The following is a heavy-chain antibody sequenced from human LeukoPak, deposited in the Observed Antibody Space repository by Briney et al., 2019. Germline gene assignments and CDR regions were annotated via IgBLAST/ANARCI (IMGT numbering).Heavy chain of an antibody. CDR1: GFSFSAYA. Sequence: GGSLRLSCAASGFSFSAYALSWVRQAPGKGLEWVSAISGSGGSTYYADSVKGRFTISRDNSKNTLYLQMNSLRGECTAVYYGAKDLGIYCIAGNCSCFNYWGQGTLVTVSS. CDR3: AKDLGIYCIAGNCSCFNY. D-gene: IGHD2-15*01. CDR2: ISGSGGST. V-gene: IGHV3-23*01. J-gene: IGHJ4*02.